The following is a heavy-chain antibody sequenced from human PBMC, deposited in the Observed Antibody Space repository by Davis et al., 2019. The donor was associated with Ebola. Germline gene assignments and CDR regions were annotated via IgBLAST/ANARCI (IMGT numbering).Heavy chain of an antibody. J-gene: IGHJ4*02. Sequence: GSLRPPCAASGFTFSSYGMHWVRQAPGKGLEWVAVIWYDGSNKYYADSVKGRLTISRDNSQNTLYLQMNSLRAEDTAVYYCARAPSGYSSSFDYWGQGTLVTVSS. CDR3: ARAPSGYSSSFDY. D-gene: IGHD6-13*01. CDR2: IWYDGSNK. CDR1: GFTFSSYG. V-gene: IGHV3-30*19.